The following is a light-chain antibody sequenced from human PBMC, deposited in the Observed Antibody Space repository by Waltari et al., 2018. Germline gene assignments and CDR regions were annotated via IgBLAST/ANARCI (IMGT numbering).Light chain of an antibody. CDR3: QQYYTTPLT. V-gene: IGKV2-28*01. CDR1: QSLLHSNGYNY. J-gene: IGKJ4*01. Sequence: DIVMTQSPLSLPVTPGEPASISCRSSQSLLHSNGYNYLDWYLQKPGQSPQLLIYLGSNRASGVPDRFSGSGSGTDFTLKISRVEAEDVGVYYCQQYYTTPLTFGGGTKVEI. CDR2: LGS.